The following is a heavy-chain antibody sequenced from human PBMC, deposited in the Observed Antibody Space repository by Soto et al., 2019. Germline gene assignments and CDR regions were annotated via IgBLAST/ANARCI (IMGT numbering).Heavy chain of an antibody. CDR2: IYYSGST. CDR3: ARDADYGGSRGGMDV. J-gene: IGHJ6*02. CDR1: GGSVNNANYF. Sequence: QVRLEESGPGLVKPSETLSLICSVSGGSVNNANYFWNWIRHHPENGLEWIGYIYYSGSTRYNPSFTTRATLSRDTSKKQCSLRLNSVPVADTAVYFCARDADYGGSRGGMDVWGRGTTVTVSS. D-gene: IGHD4-17*01. V-gene: IGHV4-31*03.